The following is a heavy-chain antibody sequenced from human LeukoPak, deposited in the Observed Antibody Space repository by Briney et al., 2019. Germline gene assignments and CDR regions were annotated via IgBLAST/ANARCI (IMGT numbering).Heavy chain of an antibody. V-gene: IGHV3-48*04. J-gene: IGHJ5*02. CDR2: ISSSSSTI. Sequence: GGSLRLSCAASGFTFSSYSMNWVRQAPGKGLEWVPYISSSSSTIYYADSVKGRFTISRDNAKNSLYLQMNSLRVEDTAMYHCARDRGNIVVAPNAIRGRFDPWGQGTLVTVSS. CDR3: ARDRGNIVVAPNAIRGRFDP. D-gene: IGHD2-2*02. CDR1: GFTFSSYS.